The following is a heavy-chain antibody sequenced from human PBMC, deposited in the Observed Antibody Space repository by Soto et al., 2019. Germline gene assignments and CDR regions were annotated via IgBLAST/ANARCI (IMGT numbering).Heavy chain of an antibody. CDR2: IYATGTT. J-gene: IGHJ5*02. Sequence: QVQLQESGPGLVKPSETLSLTCTVSGASISGFYWSWIRKSAGKGLGWIGRIYATGTTDYKPSRKSRVMMSVDTSKKQFSLKLRSVTAAETAVYYCVRDGTKTLRDWFDPWGQGISVTVSS. V-gene: IGHV4-4*07. D-gene: IGHD1-1*01. CDR3: VRDGTKTLRDWFDP. CDR1: GASISGFY.